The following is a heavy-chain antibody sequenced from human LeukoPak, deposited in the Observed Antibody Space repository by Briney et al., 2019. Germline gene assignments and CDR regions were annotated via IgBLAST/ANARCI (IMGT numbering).Heavy chain of an antibody. V-gene: IGHV3-23*01. CDR2: ICGSGATT. CDR3: AKEPGDYLNWFDH. D-gene: IGHD4-17*01. Sequence: GGSLRLSCAASGFTFSSYAMHWVRQAPGKGLEWVSSICGSGATTYYADSVKGRFTISRDNSKNTLYLQMNSLTAEDTAVYYCAKEPGDYLNWFDHWGQGTLVTVSS. CDR1: GFTFSSYA. J-gene: IGHJ5*02.